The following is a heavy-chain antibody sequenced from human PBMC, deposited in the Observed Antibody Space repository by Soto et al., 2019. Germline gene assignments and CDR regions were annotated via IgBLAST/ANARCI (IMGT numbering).Heavy chain of an antibody. J-gene: IGHJ5*01. CDR1: GFTFRSYG. Sequence: GALRLSCEASGFTFRSYGMHWVRQAPGKGLEWVAVMKSDGSRDHIDSVKGRFTIFRDNSKKTLYLQMNNLRPEDSAVYYCAKPRSSLEWPPLASWGHGTLVTVSS. CDR2: MKSDGSR. CDR3: AKPRSSLEWPPLAS. D-gene: IGHD3-3*01. V-gene: IGHV3-30*18.